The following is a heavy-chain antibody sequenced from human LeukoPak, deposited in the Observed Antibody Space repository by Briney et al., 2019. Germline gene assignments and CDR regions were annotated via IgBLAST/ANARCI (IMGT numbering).Heavy chain of an antibody. D-gene: IGHD6-13*01. Sequence: GGSLRLSCAASGFTFSSYGMHWVRQAPGKGLEWVAVISYDGSNKYYADSVKGRFTISRDNSKNTLYLQMNSLRAEDTAVYYCAKGGIHYSSSWYHYFDYWGQGTLVTVPS. CDR2: ISYDGSNK. CDR3: AKGGIHYSSSWYHYFDY. J-gene: IGHJ4*02. V-gene: IGHV3-30*18. CDR1: GFTFSSYG.